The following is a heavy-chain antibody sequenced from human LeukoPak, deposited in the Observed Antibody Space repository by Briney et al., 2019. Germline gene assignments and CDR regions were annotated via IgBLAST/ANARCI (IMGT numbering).Heavy chain of an antibody. CDR3: ARWEGDSSGWSQDVYDY. V-gene: IGHV3-21*01. CDR2: ISSSSSYI. Sequence: PGGSLRLSCAASGFTFSSYEMNWVRQAPGKGLEWVSSISSSSSYIYYADSVKGRFTISRDNAKNSLYLQMNSLRAEDTAVYYCARWEGDSSGWSQDVYDYWGQGTLVTVSS. J-gene: IGHJ4*02. CDR1: GFTFSSYE. D-gene: IGHD6-19*01.